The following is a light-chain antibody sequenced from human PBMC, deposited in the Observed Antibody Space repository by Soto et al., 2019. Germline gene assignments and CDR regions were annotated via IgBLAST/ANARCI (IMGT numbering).Light chain of an antibody. Sequence: IVLTQSPGTLSLSPGERATLSCRASQSVSSSYLAWYQQKPGQAPRLLIYGASSRATGIPDRFSGSGSGTDFPLTISRLEPEDFAVYYCQQYGSSLLFTFGPGTKVDI. CDR3: QQYGSSLLFT. V-gene: IGKV3-20*01. J-gene: IGKJ3*01. CDR2: GAS. CDR1: QSVSSSY.